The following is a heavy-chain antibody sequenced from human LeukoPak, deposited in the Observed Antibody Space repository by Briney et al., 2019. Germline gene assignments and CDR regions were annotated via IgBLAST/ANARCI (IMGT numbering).Heavy chain of an antibody. Sequence: PSETLSLACTVSGGSISSSSYYWGWIRQPPGKGLEWIGSIYYSGSTYYNPSLKSRVAISVDTSKNQFSLKLSSVTAADTAVYXCXRLXRGVIIVGYFDYWGQGTLVTVSS. CDR2: IYYSGST. J-gene: IGHJ4*02. V-gene: IGHV4-39*01. D-gene: IGHD3-10*02. CDR3: XRLXRGVIIVGYFDY. CDR1: GGSISSSSYY.